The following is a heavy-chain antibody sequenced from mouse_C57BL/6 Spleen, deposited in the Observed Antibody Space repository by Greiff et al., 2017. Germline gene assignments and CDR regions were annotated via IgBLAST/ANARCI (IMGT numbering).Heavy chain of an antibody. CDR3: ASEGGNYDYYAMDY. V-gene: IGHV3-6*01. D-gene: IGHD2-1*01. CDR2: ISYDGSN. Sequence: EVKLVESGPGLVKPSQSLSLTCSVTGYSITSGYYWNWIRQFPGNKLEWMGYISYDGSNNYNPSLKNRISITRDTSKNQFFLKLNSVTTEDTATYYCASEGGNYDYYAMDYWGQGTSVTVSS. CDR1: GYSITSGYY. J-gene: IGHJ4*01.